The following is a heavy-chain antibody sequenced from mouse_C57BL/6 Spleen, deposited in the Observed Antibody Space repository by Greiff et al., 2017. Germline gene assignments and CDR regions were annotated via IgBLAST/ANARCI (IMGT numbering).Heavy chain of an antibody. D-gene: IGHD1-1*01. V-gene: IGHV1-50*01. CDR1: GYTFTSYW. J-gene: IGHJ2*01. CDR3: ARGELDYGSRKDYFDY. Sequence: QVQLQQSGAELVKPGASVKLSCKASGYTFTSYWMQWVKQRPGQGLEWIGEIDPSDSYTNYNQKFKGKATLTVDTSSSTAYMQLSSLTSEDSAVYYCARGELDYGSRKDYFDYWGQGTTLTVSS. CDR2: IDPSDSYT.